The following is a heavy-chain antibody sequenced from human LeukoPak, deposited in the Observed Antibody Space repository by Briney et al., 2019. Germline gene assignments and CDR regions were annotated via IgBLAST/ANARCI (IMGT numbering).Heavy chain of an antibody. CDR3: ATKQWLAPPPDS. Sequence: GGSLRLSCAASGFSFSKYWMLWVRQAPGKGLESVSRINTDGTVTTYADSVKDRFTVSRDNADNTMFLQMNSVRDEDTAVYYCATKQWLAPPPDSWGQGTPVTVSS. V-gene: IGHV3-74*01. CDR1: GFSFSKYW. CDR2: INTDGTVT. J-gene: IGHJ4*02. D-gene: IGHD6-19*01.